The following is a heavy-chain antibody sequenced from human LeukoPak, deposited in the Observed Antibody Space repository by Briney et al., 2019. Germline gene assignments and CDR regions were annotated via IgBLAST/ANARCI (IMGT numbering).Heavy chain of an antibody. V-gene: IGHV5-51*01. Sequence: GESLKISCKGSGYSFTSYWIDWVRQMPGKGLEWMGIIYPGDSDTRYSPSFQGQVTISADKSISTAYLQWSSLKASDTAMYYCARRANYYDSSGYYYDYWGQGTLVTVSS. D-gene: IGHD3-22*01. CDR1: GYSFTSYW. CDR2: IYPGDSDT. CDR3: ARRANYYDSSGYYYDY. J-gene: IGHJ4*02.